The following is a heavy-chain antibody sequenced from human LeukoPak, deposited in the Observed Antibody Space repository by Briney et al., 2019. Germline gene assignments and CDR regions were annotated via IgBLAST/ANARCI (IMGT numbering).Heavy chain of an antibody. D-gene: IGHD3-3*01. CDR2: FDPEDGET. Sequence: ASVKASCKVSGYTLTELSMHWVRQAPGKGLEWMGGFDPEDGETIYAQKFQGRVTITADESTSTAYMELSSLRSEDTAVYYCVGAYYDFWSGYADYYYYGMDVWGQGTTVTVSS. CDR1: GYTLTELS. J-gene: IGHJ6*02. V-gene: IGHV1-24*01. CDR3: VGAYYDFWSGYADYYYYGMDV.